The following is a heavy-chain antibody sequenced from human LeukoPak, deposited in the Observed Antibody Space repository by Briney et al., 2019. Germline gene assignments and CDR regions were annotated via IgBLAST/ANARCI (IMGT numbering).Heavy chain of an antibody. CDR1: GGTFSSYA. Sequence: SVKVSCKASGGTFSSYAISWGRQAPGQGLEWMGGIIPIFGTANYAQKFHGRVTITADDSTSTAYIQLSSLRSEETPVYSCARSRTGYSSSWYWFAPWGQGTLVTVSS. CDR2: IIPIFGTA. J-gene: IGHJ5*02. V-gene: IGHV1-69*13. CDR3: ARSRTGYSSSWYWFAP. D-gene: IGHD6-13*01.